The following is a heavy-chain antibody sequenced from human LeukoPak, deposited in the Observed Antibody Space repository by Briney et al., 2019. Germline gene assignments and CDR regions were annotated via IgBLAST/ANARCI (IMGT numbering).Heavy chain of an antibody. J-gene: IGHJ3*02. D-gene: IGHD2-15*01. Sequence: GGSLRLSCAVSGFTFSSHWMSWVRQAPGKGLEWVANIKQDGSEKYYVDSVKGRFTISRDNAKNSLFLQMNSLRAEDTAVYYCVRREIYCSGGSCYWWGAFDIWGQGTMVTVSS. V-gene: IGHV3-7*01. CDR1: GFTFSSHW. CDR3: VRREIYCSGGSCYWWGAFDI. CDR2: IKQDGSEK.